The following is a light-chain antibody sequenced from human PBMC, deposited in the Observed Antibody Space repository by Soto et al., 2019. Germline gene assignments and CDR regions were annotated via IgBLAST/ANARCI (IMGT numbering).Light chain of an antibody. Sequence: QPVLTQPASVSGSPGQSITISCTGTSSDVGGYSSVSWYQQHPGKAPKLMIYDVSNRPSGVSNRFSGSKSVNTASLTISGLQAEDEADYYCSSYTSSSTVVFGGGTKVTVL. CDR1: SSDVGGYSS. CDR3: SSYTSSSTVV. V-gene: IGLV2-14*01. CDR2: DVS. J-gene: IGLJ2*01.